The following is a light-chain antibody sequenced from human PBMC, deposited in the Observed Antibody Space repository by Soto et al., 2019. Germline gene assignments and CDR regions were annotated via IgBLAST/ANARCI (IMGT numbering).Light chain of an antibody. CDR1: QSVDSTY. CDR2: ATS. CDR3: QQYDTSPPMYT. J-gene: IGKJ2*01. V-gene: IGKV3-20*01. Sequence: EIVLTQSPATLSLPPGERATLSCRASQSVDSTYLAWYQQKPDQSPRLLIYATSTRAAGIPDRFSGSGSGADFTLTISRLEPDDVAVYYCQQYDTSPPMYTFGQGTKVDI.